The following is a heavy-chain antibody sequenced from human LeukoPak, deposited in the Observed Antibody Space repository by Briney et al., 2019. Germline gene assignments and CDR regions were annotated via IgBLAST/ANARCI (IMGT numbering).Heavy chain of an antibody. CDR2: IYYSGST. V-gene: IGHV4-39*01. CDR3: ARFREHRRRMRGHVEYYFDY. J-gene: IGHJ4*02. CDR1: GGSISSSSYY. D-gene: IGHD1-14*01. Sequence: SETLSLTCTVSGGSISSSSYYWGWIRQPPGKGLEWIGSIYYSGSTFYTPSLKSRVTISVDTSKNQFSLKLSSVTAADTAVYYCARFREHRRRMRGHVEYYFDYWGQGTLVTVSS.